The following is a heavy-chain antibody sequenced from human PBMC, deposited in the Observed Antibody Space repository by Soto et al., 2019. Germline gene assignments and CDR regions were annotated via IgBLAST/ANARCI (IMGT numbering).Heavy chain of an antibody. Sequence: GSLRLSCAASGFTFSNAWMSWVRQAPGKGLEWVGRIKSKTDGGTTDYAAPVKGRFTISRDDSKNTLYLQMNSLKTEDTAVYYCTTYSSGWSWGFDYWGQGTLVTVSS. V-gene: IGHV3-15*01. CDR2: IKSKTDGGTT. CDR3: TTYSSGWSWGFDY. J-gene: IGHJ4*02. D-gene: IGHD6-19*01. CDR1: GFTFSNAW.